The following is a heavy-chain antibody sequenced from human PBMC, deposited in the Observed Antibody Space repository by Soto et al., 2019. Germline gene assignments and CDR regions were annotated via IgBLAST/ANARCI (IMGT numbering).Heavy chain of an antibody. D-gene: IGHD1-26*01. CDR1: GYTFTGYY. J-gene: IGHJ6*02. V-gene: IGHV1-2*02. CDR2: INPNSGDT. Sequence: ASVKVSCKASGYTFTGYYVHWVRQAPGQGLEWMGWINPNSGDTYLAQRFQGRVTMNRDTSIGTAYMELRGLTSDDTAEYYCAKGGAIVAAGTRVYLYNAMDVWGQGSTVTVSS. CDR3: AKGGAIVAAGTRVYLYNAMDV.